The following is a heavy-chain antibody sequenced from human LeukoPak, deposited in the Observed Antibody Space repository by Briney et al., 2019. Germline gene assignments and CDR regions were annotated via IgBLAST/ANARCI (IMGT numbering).Heavy chain of an antibody. CDR1: RFTFSTYT. V-gene: IGHV3-21*06. CDR3: ARITSVRSTYYFDY. J-gene: IGHJ4*02. Sequence: GGSLRLSCAAPRFTFSTYTINWVRQAPGKGLEWVSSISRTSSYIYYADSVKGRFTISRDNAKHSLYLQMNSLRAEDTAVYYCARITSVRSTYYFDYWGQGTLVTVSS. D-gene: IGHD1-26*01. CDR2: ISRTSSYI.